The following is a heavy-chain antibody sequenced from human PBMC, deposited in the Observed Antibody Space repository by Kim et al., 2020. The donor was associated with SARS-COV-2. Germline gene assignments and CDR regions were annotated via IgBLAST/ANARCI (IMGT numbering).Heavy chain of an antibody. CDR2: IKEDGSAK. V-gene: IGHV3-7*01. CDR3: ARDLDI. CDR1: GFTFSRYW. Sequence: GGSLRLSCAASGFTFSRYWMSWVRQAPGKGLEWVANIKEDGSAKYYVDSVKDRFAISRDNARNSLYLQVNSLRAEDTAIYYCARDLDIWGQGTVVTVSS. J-gene: IGHJ3*02.